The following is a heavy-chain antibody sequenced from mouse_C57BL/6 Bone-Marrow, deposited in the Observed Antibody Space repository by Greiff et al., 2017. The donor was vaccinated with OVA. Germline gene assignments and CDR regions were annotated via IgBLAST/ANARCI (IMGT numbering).Heavy chain of an antibody. CDR1: GYTFTDYN. J-gene: IGHJ4*01. Sequence: VQLQQSGPELVKPGASVKIPCKASGYTFTDYNMDWVKQSHGKSLEWIGDINPNNGGTIYNQKFKGKATLTVDKSSSTAYMELRSLTSEDTAVYYCARRYSNYGYYAMDYWGQGTSVTVSS. V-gene: IGHV1-18*01. CDR2: INPNNGGT. CDR3: ARRYSNYGYYAMDY. D-gene: IGHD2-5*01.